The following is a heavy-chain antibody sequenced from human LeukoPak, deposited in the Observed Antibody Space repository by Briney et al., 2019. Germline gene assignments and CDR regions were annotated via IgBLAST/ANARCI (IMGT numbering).Heavy chain of an antibody. Sequence: PSETLSLTCTVSGGSISSSSYYWGWIRQPPGKGLEWIGSIYYSGSTYYNPSLKSRVTISIDTSKNQFSLKLNSVTAADTAVYYCARRGYSSGWYWFDPWGQGTLVTVSS. D-gene: IGHD6-19*01. CDR3: ARRGYSSGWYWFDP. CDR2: IYYSGST. CDR1: GGSISSSSYY. V-gene: IGHV4-39*07. J-gene: IGHJ5*02.